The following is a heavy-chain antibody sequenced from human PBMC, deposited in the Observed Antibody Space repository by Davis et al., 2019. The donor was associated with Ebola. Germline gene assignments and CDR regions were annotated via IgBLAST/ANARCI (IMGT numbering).Heavy chain of an antibody. V-gene: IGHV4-34*01. J-gene: IGHJ4*02. Sequence: PSETLSLTCAVYGGSFSGYYWSWIRQPPGKGLEWIGEINHSGSTNYNPSLKSRVTISVDTSKNQFSLNLSSVTAADTAVYYCARGARDVLSSSTWYVNYWGQGTLVTVSS. D-gene: IGHD6-13*01. CDR3: ARGARDVLSSSTWYVNY. CDR2: INHSGST. CDR1: GGSFSGYY.